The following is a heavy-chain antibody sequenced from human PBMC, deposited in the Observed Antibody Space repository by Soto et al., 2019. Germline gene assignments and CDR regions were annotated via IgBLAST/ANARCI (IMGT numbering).Heavy chain of an antibody. D-gene: IGHD6-13*01. CDR3: ARDGPHIPAVGDV. CDR2: ISAYNGDK. J-gene: IGHJ6*02. CDR1: GYTFINYV. Sequence: GASVKVSCKASGYTFINYVVSLLLQAPGQGLEWMGWISAYNGDKKYAQNVQGRVTLTTDTSTSTAYMEMRTLRSDDTAAYYCARDGPHIPAVGDVWGQGTTVTVSS. V-gene: IGHV1-18*01.